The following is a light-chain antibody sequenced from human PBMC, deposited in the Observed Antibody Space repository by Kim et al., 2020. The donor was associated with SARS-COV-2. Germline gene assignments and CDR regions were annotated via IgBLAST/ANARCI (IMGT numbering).Light chain of an antibody. CDR2: GNS. CDR1: SSNIGAGYD. CDR3: QSYDSSLSGWV. V-gene: IGLV1-40*01. J-gene: IGLJ3*02. Sequence: QRVTISCTGSSSNIGAGYDVHWYQQLPGTAPKLLIYGNSNRPSGVPDRFSGSKSGTSASLAITGLQAEDEADYYCQSYDSSLSGWVFGGETQLTVL.